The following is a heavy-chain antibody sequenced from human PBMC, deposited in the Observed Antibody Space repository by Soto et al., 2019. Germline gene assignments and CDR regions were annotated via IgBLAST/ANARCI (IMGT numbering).Heavy chain of an antibody. CDR3: ARALSITIFGVVRENWFDP. CDR1: GGTISSYY. Sequence: SETLSITCTVSGGTISSYYWSWIRQPAGKGLEWIGRIYTSGSTNYNPSLKSRVTMSVDTSKNQFSLKLSSVTAADTGVYYCARALSITIFGVVRENWFDPWGQGTLVTVSS. J-gene: IGHJ5*02. V-gene: IGHV4-4*07. CDR2: IYTSGST. D-gene: IGHD3-3*01.